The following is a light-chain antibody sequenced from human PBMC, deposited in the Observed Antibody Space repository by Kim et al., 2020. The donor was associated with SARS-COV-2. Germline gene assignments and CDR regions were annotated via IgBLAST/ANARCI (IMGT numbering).Light chain of an antibody. J-gene: IGLJ3*02. CDR1: SNNVGDQG. CDR3: SAWDSSLSAWV. V-gene: IGLV10-54*01. Sequence: RQTATLTCMGNSNNVGDQGAAWLQQHQGHPPKLRFYRNNNRPSGISEGLSTSRSGNTGSLTITALQPEDEADYYCSAWDSSLSAWVLGGGTQLTVL. CDR2: RNN.